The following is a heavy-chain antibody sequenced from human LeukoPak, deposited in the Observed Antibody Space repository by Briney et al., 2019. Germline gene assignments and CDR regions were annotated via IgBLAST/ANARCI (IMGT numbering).Heavy chain of an antibody. D-gene: IGHD3-16*02. Sequence: GGSLRLSCEASGFTFSSYAMSWVRQAPGKGLEWVSGISGSGGSTYYADSVKGRFTIPRDNSKNTLYLQMNSLRAEDTAVYYCAKSYDYIWGSYRFNWFDRWGQGTLVTVSS. J-gene: IGHJ5*02. CDR1: GFTFSSYA. CDR3: AKSYDYIWGSYRFNWFDR. V-gene: IGHV3-23*01. CDR2: ISGSGGST.